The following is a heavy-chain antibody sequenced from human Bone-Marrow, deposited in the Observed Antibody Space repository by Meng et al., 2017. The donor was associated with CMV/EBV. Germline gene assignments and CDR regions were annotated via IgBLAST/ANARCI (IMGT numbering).Heavy chain of an antibody. V-gene: IGHV3-21*01. CDR3: ARGVPSYYYGMDV. CDR1: GFTFSSYS. CDR2: ISSSSSYI. Sequence: GGSLRLSCAASGFTFSSYSMNWVRQAPGKGLEWVSSISSSSSYIYYADSVKGRFTISRDNAKNSLYLQMNSLRAEDTAVYYCARGVPSYYYGMDVWGQGTTVTVSS. D-gene: IGHD3-3*01. J-gene: IGHJ6*02.